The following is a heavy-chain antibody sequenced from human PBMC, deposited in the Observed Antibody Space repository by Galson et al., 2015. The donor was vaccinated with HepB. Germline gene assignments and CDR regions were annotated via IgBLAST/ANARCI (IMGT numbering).Heavy chain of an antibody. Sequence: SVKVSCKASGGTFSSYAISWVRQAPGQGLEWMGRIIPILGIANYAQKFQGRVTMTRDTSTSTVYMELSSLRSEDTAVYYCARGQPKGSNGAFDIWGQGTMVTVSS. J-gene: IGHJ3*02. CDR3: ARGQPKGSNGAFDI. D-gene: IGHD1-26*01. CDR2: IIPILGIA. V-gene: IGHV1-69*04. CDR1: GGTFSSYA.